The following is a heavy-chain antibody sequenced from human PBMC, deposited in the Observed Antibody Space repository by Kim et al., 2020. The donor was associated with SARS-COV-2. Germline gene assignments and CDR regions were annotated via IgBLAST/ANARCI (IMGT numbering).Heavy chain of an antibody. J-gene: IGHJ3*02. CDR3: TRIPATTLAFWDAFDI. Sequence: VKGRFTISRDESKNTAYLEMSGLKTEDTALYYCTRIPATTLAFWDAFDIWGQGTMVTVSS. V-gene: IGHV3-73*01. D-gene: IGHD1-1*01.